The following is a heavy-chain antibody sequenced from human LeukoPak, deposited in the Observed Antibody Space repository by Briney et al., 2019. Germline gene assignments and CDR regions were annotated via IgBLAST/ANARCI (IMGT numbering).Heavy chain of an antibody. V-gene: IGHV3-23*01. Sequence: GGSLRLSCAASGFTFSSDAMNWVRQVPGKGLEWVSAISGGGGSTYYADSVKGRFTISRDNSKNTLYLQMNSLRAEDTAVYYCANGQQQLDYWGQGTLVTVSS. CDR2: ISGGGGST. D-gene: IGHD6-13*01. CDR1: GFTFSSDA. J-gene: IGHJ4*02. CDR3: ANGQQQLDY.